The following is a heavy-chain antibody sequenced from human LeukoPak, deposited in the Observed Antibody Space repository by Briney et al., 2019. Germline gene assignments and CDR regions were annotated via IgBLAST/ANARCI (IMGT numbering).Heavy chain of an antibody. CDR3: ARDQDCSTTSCYGPLDY. V-gene: IGHV3-30*04. Sequence: GGSLRLSCAASGFTFSSHAMHWVRQAPGKGLEWVAVISYDGSNKYYADSVKGRFTISRDNSKNTLYLQMNSLRAEDTAVYYCARDQDCSTTSCYGPLDYWGQGTLVTVSS. D-gene: IGHD2-2*01. CDR1: GFTFSSHA. CDR2: ISYDGSNK. J-gene: IGHJ4*02.